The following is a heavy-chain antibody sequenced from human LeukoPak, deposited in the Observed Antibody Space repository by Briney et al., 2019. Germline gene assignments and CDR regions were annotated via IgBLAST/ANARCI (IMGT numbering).Heavy chain of an antibody. D-gene: IGHD4-23*01. V-gene: IGHV3-21*01. Sequence: PGGSLRLSCAASGFTFSSYTMNWVRQAPGKGLEWVSSITSDNRYIFYADSVKGRFTISRDNAQNSLYLQMNSLRAEDTAVYYCARDVGGNFNDAFDIWGQGTMVAVSS. CDR2: ITSDNRYI. J-gene: IGHJ3*02. CDR3: ARDVGGNFNDAFDI. CDR1: GFTFSSYT.